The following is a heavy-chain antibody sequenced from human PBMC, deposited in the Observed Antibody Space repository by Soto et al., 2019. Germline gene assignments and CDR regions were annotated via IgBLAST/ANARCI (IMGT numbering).Heavy chain of an antibody. J-gene: IGHJ6*03. CDR3: ARSAGVLRYCSGGSCYYMDV. Sequence: QVQLVQSGAEVTKPGSSVKVSCKASGGTFSSYAISWVRQAPGQGLEWMGGLIPIFGTANYAQKFQGRVTITADESTSTAYMELSSLRSEDTAVYYCARSAGVLRYCSGGSCYYMDVWGQGTTVTVSS. CDR1: GGTFSSYA. D-gene: IGHD2-15*01. CDR2: LIPIFGTA. V-gene: IGHV1-69*01.